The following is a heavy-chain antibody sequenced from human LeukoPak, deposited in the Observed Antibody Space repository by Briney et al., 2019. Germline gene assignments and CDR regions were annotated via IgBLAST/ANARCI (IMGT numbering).Heavy chain of an antibody. V-gene: IGHV4-34*01. J-gene: IGHJ5*02. Sequence: SETLSLTCAVYGGSFSGYYWSWIRQPPGKGLEWIGEINHSGSTNYNPSLKSRVTISVDTSKNQFSLKLSSVTAADTAVYYCARGVTQWLVRGDDNWFDPWGQGTLVTVSS. CDR1: GGSFSGYY. CDR2: INHSGST. D-gene: IGHD6-19*01. CDR3: ARGVTQWLVRGDDNWFDP.